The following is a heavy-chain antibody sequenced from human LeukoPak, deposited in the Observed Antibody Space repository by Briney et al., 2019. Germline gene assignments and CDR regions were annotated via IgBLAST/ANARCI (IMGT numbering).Heavy chain of an antibody. D-gene: IGHD4-11*01. J-gene: IGHJ5*02. CDR1: GFTFNNYA. Sequence: GGSLRLSCAASGFTFNNYAMNWVRQAPGKGLEWVSSISDSGVSTYYADSVKGRFTISRDNSKNTLYLYMDSLRAEDTAVYYCATPISSYSNYLYNWFDPWGQGTLVTVSS. CDR3: ATPISSYSNYLYNWFDP. V-gene: IGHV3-23*01. CDR2: ISDSGVST.